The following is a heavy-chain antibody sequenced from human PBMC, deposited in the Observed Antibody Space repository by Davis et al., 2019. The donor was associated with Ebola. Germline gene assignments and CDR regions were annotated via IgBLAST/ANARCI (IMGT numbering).Heavy chain of an antibody. J-gene: IGHJ4*02. CDR1: GGSFSGYY. CDR3: ARGGAQTYHYGSGSYSFVYYFDY. CDR2: INDSGST. Sequence: SETLSLTCAVSGGSFSGYYWSWIRQPPGKGLEWIGEINDSGSTNYNPSLKSRVTISVDTSKNQFSLKVNSVTAADTAVYFCARGGAQTYHYGSGSYSFVYYFDYWGQGTLVTVSS. V-gene: IGHV4-34*01. D-gene: IGHD3-10*01.